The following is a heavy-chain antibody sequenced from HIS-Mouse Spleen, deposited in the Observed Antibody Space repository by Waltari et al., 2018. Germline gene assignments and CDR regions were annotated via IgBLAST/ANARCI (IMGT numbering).Heavy chain of an antibody. CDR3: AREIPYSSSWYDWYFDL. J-gene: IGHJ2*01. V-gene: IGHV4-39*07. CDR2: IYYSGST. CDR1: GGSISSIGYY. D-gene: IGHD6-13*01. Sequence: QLQLQESGPGLVKPSETLSLTCTVSGGSISSIGYYWGWIRQPPGKGLEWIGSIYYSGSTYYNPSLKSRVTISVDTSKNQFSLKLSSVTAADTAVYYCAREIPYSSSWYDWYFDLWGRGTLVTVSS.